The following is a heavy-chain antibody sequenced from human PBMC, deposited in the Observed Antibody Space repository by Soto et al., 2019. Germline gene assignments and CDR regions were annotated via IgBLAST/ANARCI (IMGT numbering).Heavy chain of an antibody. J-gene: IGHJ4*02. V-gene: IGHV1-2*02. D-gene: IGHD1-26*01. CDR3: ERVSVGVPE. CDR1: GPTFIAYY. Sequence: QLVQSGAEVKKPGASVRVSCKTSGPTFIAYYIHWVRQAPGQGLEWMGWIDPKSGGTTYEKKFLGRVTMTRDTSINTAYMDLNRLTSDDTAVYYCERVSVGVPEWGQGTLITVSS. CDR2: IDPKSGGT.